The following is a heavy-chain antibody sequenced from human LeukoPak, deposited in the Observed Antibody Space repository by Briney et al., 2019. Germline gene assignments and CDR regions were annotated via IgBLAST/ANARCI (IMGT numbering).Heavy chain of an antibody. CDR1: GFTFDDYT. CDR2: ISWDGGST. D-gene: IGHD1-26*01. CDR3: AKDSRQSSGSYYYDSMYFQH. V-gene: IGHV3-43*01. J-gene: IGHJ1*01. Sequence: GGSLRLSCAASGFTFDDYTMHWVRQAPGKGLEWVSLISWDGGSTYYADSVKGRFTISRDNSKNSLYLQMNSLRTEDTALYYCAKDSRQSSGSYYYDSMYFQHWGQGTLVTVSS.